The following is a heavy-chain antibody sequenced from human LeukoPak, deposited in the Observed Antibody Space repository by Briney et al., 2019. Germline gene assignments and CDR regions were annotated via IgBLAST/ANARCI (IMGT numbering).Heavy chain of an antibody. J-gene: IGHJ4*02. Sequence: PGGSLRLSCAASGFTFSSYAMSWVRQAPGKGLEWVSALSGSGGSTYYADSVKGRFTISRDNSKNTLYLQMNSLRAEDTAVYYCAKEGGELGYCSSTSCYWGQGTLVTVSS. D-gene: IGHD2-2*01. CDR2: LSGSGGST. CDR3: AKEGGELGYCSSTSCY. V-gene: IGHV3-23*01. CDR1: GFTFSSYA.